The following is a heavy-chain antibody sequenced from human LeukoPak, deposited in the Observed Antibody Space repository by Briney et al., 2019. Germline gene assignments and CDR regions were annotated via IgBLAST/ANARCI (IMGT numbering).Heavy chain of an antibody. CDR3: ARLDANFADF. Sequence: PGGSLRLSCAASGFTFSSYAMHWVRQAPGKGLEWVAVISYDGSNKYYADSVKGRFTISRDNSKNTLYLQMNSLRAEDTAVYYCARLDANFADFWGQGTLVTVSS. CDR2: ISYDGSNK. CDR1: GFTFSSYA. V-gene: IGHV3-30-3*01. J-gene: IGHJ4*02. D-gene: IGHD1-7*01.